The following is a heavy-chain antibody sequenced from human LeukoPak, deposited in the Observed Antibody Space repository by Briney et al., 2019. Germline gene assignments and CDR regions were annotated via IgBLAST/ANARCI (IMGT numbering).Heavy chain of an antibody. CDR1: GYTFTSYA. CDR2: INAGNGNT. D-gene: IGHD4-17*01. J-gene: IGHJ5*02. Sequence: GASVKVSCKASGYTFTSYAMHWVRQAPGQRLEWMGWINAGNGNTKYSQKFQGRVTITRDTSASTAYMELSSLRSEDTAVYYCARESDYGDYATNWFDPWGQGTLVTVSS. CDR3: ARESDYGDYATNWFDP. V-gene: IGHV1-3*01.